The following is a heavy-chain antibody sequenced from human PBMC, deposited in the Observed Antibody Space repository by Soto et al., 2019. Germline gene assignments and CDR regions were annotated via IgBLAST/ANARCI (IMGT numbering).Heavy chain of an antibody. V-gene: IGHV4-61*01. CDR1: GGSVSSGSYY. D-gene: IGHD4-4*01. CDR2: IYYSGST. J-gene: IGHJ5*02. CDR3: ARAPLYRKNGFDT. Sequence: SETLSLTCTVSGGSVSSGSYYWSWIRQPPGKGLEWIGYIYYSGSTNYNPSLKSRVTISVDTSKNQFSLKLSSVTAADTAVYYCARAPLYRKNGFDTWGQGTLVTVSS.